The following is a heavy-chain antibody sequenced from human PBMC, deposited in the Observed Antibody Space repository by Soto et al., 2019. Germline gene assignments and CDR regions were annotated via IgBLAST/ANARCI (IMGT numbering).Heavy chain of an antibody. D-gene: IGHD2-2*01. CDR3: ARGVGSAHLNRFDP. Sequence: PSETLSLTCAVYGGSFSGYYWSWIRQPPGKGLEWIGEINHSGSTNYNPSLKSRVTISVDTSKNQFSLKLSSVTAADTAVYYCARGVGSAHLNRFDPWGQGTLLTVS. CDR2: INHSGST. J-gene: IGHJ5*02. CDR1: GGSFSGYY. V-gene: IGHV4-34*01.